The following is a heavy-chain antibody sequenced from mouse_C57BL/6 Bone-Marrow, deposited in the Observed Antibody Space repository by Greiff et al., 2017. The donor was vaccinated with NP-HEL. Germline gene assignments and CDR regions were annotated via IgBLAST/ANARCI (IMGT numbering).Heavy chain of an antibody. V-gene: IGHV5-6*01. CDR2: ISSGGSYT. J-gene: IGHJ3*01. D-gene: IGHD4-1*02. Sequence: EVQLQESGGDLVKPGGSLKLSCAASGFTFSSYGMSWVRQTPDKRLEWVATISSGGSYTYYPDSVKGRFTISRDNAKNTLYLQMSSLKSEDTAMYYCARLNWDWFAYWGQGTLVTVSA. CDR1: GFTFSSYG. CDR3: ARLNWDWFAY.